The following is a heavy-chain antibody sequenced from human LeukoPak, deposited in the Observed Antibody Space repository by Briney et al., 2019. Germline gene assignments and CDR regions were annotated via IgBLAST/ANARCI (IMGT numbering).Heavy chain of an antibody. J-gene: IGHJ5*02. D-gene: IGHD3-10*01. Sequence: PSETLSLTCAVSGYSITSGYYWGWIRQPPGKGLEWIGSMYHSGSTYYSPSLKSRVTISVDTSKNQLSLKLSSVTAADTAVYYCARMASSTWFGGVFENWFDPWGQGTLVTVSS. CDR1: GYSITSGYY. CDR3: ARMASSTWFGGVFENWFDP. V-gene: IGHV4-38-2*01. CDR2: MYHSGST.